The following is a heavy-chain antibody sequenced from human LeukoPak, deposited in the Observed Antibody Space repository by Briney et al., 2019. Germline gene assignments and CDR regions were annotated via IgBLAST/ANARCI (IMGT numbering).Heavy chain of an antibody. Sequence: ASVKVSCKASGYTFTSYRISWVRQAPGQGLEWMGWISAYNGNTNYAQKLQGRVTMNTDTSTSTAYMELRRLRSDDTAVYYCAIDPDPRYVYYYGMDVWGQGTTVTVSS. J-gene: IGHJ6*02. CDR2: ISAYNGNT. CDR1: GYTFTSYR. D-gene: IGHD1-1*01. V-gene: IGHV1-18*01. CDR3: AIDPDPRYVYYYGMDV.